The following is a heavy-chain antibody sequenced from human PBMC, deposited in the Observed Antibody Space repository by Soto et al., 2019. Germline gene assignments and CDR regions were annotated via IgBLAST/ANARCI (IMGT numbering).Heavy chain of an antibody. D-gene: IGHD2-21*02. V-gene: IGHV3-30*04. J-gene: IGHJ4*02. CDR1: GFTFSSYT. CDR3: TRGGGNQLGDCYDN. Sequence: QVQLVESGGGVVQPGRSLRLSCAASGFTFSSYTMHWVRQAPGKGLEWVAIIYYDGSQKYYADSVKGRCTISRDNSKKMMNLDMNSLRTEDTAVYYCTRGGGNQLGDCYDNWGQGTLVTVSS. CDR2: IYYDGSQK.